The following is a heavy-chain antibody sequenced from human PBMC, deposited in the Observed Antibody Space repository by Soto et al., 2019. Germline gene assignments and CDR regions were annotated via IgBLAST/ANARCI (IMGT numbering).Heavy chain of an antibody. CDR3: AREASRGWFDP. CDR2: INSDGSRR. CDR1: GFTVSSNY. J-gene: IGHJ5*02. D-gene: IGHD3-16*01. V-gene: IGHV3-74*01. Sequence: GGSLRLSCAASGFTVSSNYMSWVRQAPGKGLVWVSRINSDGSRRDYTDSVKGRFTISRDNAKNTLYLQMSSLRVEDTAVYYCAREASRGWFDPWGQGTLVTVSS.